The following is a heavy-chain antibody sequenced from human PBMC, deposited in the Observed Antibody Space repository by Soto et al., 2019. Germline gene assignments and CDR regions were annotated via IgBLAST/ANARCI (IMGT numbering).Heavy chain of an antibody. CDR1: GGSISSYY. D-gene: IGHD6-19*01. J-gene: IGHJ4*02. CDR3: ARDRGSGSVVAGNFEL. Sequence: HVQLHEAGPGLVKPSETLSLTCIVSGGSISSYYWSWIRQPAGKGLEWVGRIYSSGSINFTPSLKSRVTMSIDTSKKQVSLNLRSVPAADTAVYYCARDRGSGSVVAGNFELWRQGTLVTVSS. CDR2: IYSSGSI. V-gene: IGHV4-4*07.